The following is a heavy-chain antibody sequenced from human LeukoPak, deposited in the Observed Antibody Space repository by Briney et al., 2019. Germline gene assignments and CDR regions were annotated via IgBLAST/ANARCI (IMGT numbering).Heavy chain of an antibody. CDR1: GYSISSGYY. V-gene: IGHV4-38-2*02. Sequence: SETLSLTCTVSGYSISSGYYWGWIRQPPGKGLEWIGSIYHSGSTYYNPSLKSRVTISVDTSKNQFSLKLSSVTAADTAVYYCAREEWEQDFDYWGQGTLVTVSS. CDR2: IYHSGST. CDR3: AREEWEQDFDY. J-gene: IGHJ4*02. D-gene: IGHD1-26*01.